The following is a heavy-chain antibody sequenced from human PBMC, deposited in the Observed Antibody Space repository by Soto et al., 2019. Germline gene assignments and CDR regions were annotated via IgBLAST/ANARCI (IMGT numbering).Heavy chain of an antibody. D-gene: IGHD3-16*01. CDR1: GFTFSSYA. CDR2: ISGSGGST. J-gene: IGHJ4*02. V-gene: IGHV3-23*01. Sequence: EVPLLASGGGLVQPGGSLRLSCAASGFTFSSYAMSWVRQAPGKGLEWVSAISGSGGSTYYADSVKGRFTSSRDKSKNTPYLQMNSLRAEDTAVYECAKVLGGLPYSFSYWGKGTLVTFSS. CDR3: AKVLGGLPYSFSY.